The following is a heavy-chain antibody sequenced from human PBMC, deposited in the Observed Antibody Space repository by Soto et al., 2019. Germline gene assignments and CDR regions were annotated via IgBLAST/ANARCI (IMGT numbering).Heavy chain of an antibody. Sequence: QLQLQESGPGLVKPSETLSLTCNVSGGSISTSNYYWAWVRQAPGKGLEWIASIYYRGDTYYHPSLRTRLTVSVDTSKNQFSLRLTSLTAADTAMYFCASLQVPGNFDYWGQGTLVTVSS. J-gene: IGHJ4*02. CDR3: ASLQVPGNFDY. CDR1: GGSISTSNYY. D-gene: IGHD6-13*01. V-gene: IGHV4-39*01. CDR2: IYYRGDT.